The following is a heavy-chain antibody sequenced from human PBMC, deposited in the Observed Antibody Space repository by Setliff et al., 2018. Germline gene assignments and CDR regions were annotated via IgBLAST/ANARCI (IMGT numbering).Heavy chain of an antibody. CDR1: GGTFRDYY. J-gene: IGHJ4*02. CDR2: INHRGST. Sequence: PSETLSLTCAAYGGTFRDYYWTWIRQPPGKGLEWIGEINHRGSTNYNPSLKSRATISIDTSKDQFSLKLISMSAADTAVYFCARGRNIAARLLDSWGQGALVTVSS. V-gene: IGHV4-34*01. CDR3: ARGRNIAARLLDS. D-gene: IGHD6-6*01.